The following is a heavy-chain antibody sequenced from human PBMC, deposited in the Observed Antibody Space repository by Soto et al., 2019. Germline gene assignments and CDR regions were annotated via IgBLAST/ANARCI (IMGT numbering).Heavy chain of an antibody. CDR2: FYYSGST. D-gene: IGHD2-2*01. CDR3: ARVPDR. J-gene: IGHJ5*02. V-gene: IGHV4-59*12. CDR1: DESICRWF. Sequence: SQPLSLNRTVGDESICRWFSSCIQKPPGKGLEWIGYFYYSGSTNYNPSLKSRVTTSVDRSKNQFSLKLSSVTAADTAVYYCARVPDRWGQGTLVTAPQ.